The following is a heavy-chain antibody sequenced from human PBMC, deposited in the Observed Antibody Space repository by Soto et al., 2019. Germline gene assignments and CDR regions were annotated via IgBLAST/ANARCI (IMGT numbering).Heavy chain of an antibody. CDR3: AKGRIAAAGSSWFDP. CDR1: GFTFSSYG. Sequence: VQLVESGGGVVQPGRSLRLSCAASGFTFSSYGMHWVRQAPGKGLEWVAVISYDGSNKYYADSVKGRFTISRDNSKNTLYLQMNSLRAEDTAVYYCAKGRIAAAGSSWFDPWGQGTLVTVSS. J-gene: IGHJ5*02. CDR2: ISYDGSNK. D-gene: IGHD6-13*01. V-gene: IGHV3-30*18.